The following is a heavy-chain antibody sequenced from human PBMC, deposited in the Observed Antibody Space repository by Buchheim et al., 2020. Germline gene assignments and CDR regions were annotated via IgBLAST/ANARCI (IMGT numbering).Heavy chain of an antibody. V-gene: IGHV3-66*01. Sequence: EVQLVESGGGLVKPGGSLRLSCAASGFTFSSYSMNWVRQAPGKGLEWVSVIYTGGSTYFADSVKGRFTISRDNSKNTLYLQMNSLRAEDTAVYYCARAGGYSFYGMDVWGQGTT. D-gene: IGHD5-18*01. CDR1: GFTFSSYS. CDR2: IYTGGST. J-gene: IGHJ6*02. CDR3: ARAGGYSFYGMDV.